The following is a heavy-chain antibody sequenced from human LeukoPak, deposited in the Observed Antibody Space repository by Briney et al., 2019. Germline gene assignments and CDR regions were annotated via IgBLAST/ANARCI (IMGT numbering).Heavy chain of an antibody. D-gene: IGHD1-1*01. V-gene: IGHV1-8*02. CDR1: GYTFTSYG. Sequence: ASVKVSCKASGYTFTSYGINWVRQATGQGLEWMGWMNPNSGNTGYAQKFQGRVTMTRNTSISTAYMELSSLRSEDTAVYYCARGLKRKERTYYYYMDVWGKGTTVTISS. CDR3: ARGLKRKERTYYYYMDV. J-gene: IGHJ6*03. CDR2: MNPNSGNT.